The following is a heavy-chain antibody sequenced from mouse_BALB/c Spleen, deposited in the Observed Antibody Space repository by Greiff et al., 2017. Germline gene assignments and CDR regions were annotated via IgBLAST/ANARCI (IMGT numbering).Heavy chain of an antibody. CDR2: IDPENGNT. J-gene: IGHJ3*01. CDR3: AVYGKEFAY. Sequence: VQLQQSGAELVRPGALVKLSCKASGFNIKDYYMHWVKQRPEQGLEWIGWIDPENGNTIYDPKFQGKASITADTSSNTAYLQLSSLTSEDTAVYYCAVYGKEFAYWGQGTLVTVSA. CDR1: GFNIKDYY. D-gene: IGHD2-1*01. V-gene: IGHV14-1*02.